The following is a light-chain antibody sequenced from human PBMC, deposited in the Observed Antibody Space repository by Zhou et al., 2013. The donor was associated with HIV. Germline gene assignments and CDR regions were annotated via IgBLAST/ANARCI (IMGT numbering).Light chain of an antibody. Sequence: DIQMTQSPSSLSASVGDRVTITCRASQSITSYLNWSQQKPGTAPKLLISAASSLQSGVPSRFSGSGSGTDFTLTISSLQPEDFATYYCQQSYSTSWTFGQGTKVEIK. CDR1: QSITSY. CDR2: AAS. J-gene: IGKJ1*01. V-gene: IGKV1-39*01. CDR3: QQSYSTSWT.